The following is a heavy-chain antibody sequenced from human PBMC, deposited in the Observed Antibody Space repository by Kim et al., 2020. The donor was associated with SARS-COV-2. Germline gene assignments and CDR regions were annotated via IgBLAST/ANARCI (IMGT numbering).Heavy chain of an antibody. V-gene: IGHV1-18*01. CDR1: GYTFTSYG. CDR3: ARQPRAPYYYYGMDV. Sequence: ASVKVSCKASGYTFTSYGISWVRQAPGQGLEWMGWISPYNGNTNYAQKLQGRVTMTTDTSTSTAYMELRSLRSDDTAVYYCARQPRAPYYYYGMDVWGQGTTVTVSS. CDR2: ISPYNGNT. J-gene: IGHJ6*02.